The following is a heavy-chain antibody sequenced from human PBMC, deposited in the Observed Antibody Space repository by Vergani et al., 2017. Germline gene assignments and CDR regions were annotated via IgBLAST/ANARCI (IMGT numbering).Heavy chain of an antibody. J-gene: IGHJ4*02. CDR3: AKYGTLDYYDSSGLPPTRYYFDY. CDR2: ISGSGGST. CDR1: GFTFSSYV. V-gene: IGHV3-23*01. Sequence: EVQLLESGGGLVQPGGSLRLSCAASGFTFSSYVMSWVRQAPGKGLEWVSAISGSGGSTYYADSVECRFTISRDNSKNTLYLQMNSLRAEDTAVYYCAKYGTLDYYDSSGLPPTRYYFDYWGQGTLVTVSS. D-gene: IGHD3-22*01.